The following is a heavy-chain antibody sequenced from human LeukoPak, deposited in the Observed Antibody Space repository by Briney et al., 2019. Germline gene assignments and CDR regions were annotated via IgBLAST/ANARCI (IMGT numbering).Heavy chain of an antibody. CDR1: GYTFTSYD. CDR2: MNPNSGNT. V-gene: IGHV1-8*03. D-gene: IGHD4-17*01. J-gene: IGHJ5*02. CDR3: ARGDYDNWFDP. Sequence: ASVKVSCKASGYTFTSYDINWVRQATGQGLEWMGWMNPNSGNTGYAQKFQGRVTITRNTSISTAYMELSSLRSEDTAVYYRARGDYDNWFDPWGQGTLVTVSS.